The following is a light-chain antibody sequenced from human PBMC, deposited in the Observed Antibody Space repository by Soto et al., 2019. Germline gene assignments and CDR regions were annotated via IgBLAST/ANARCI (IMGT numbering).Light chain of an antibody. Sequence: DIQLTHSPSFLSAFFGARSTITCRASQGLGPYLAWYQQKLGKAPKLLIYDASTLQSGVPSRFSGSRSGTEFTLTISSLQPEDFATYYCQQLNGYLELTFGGGTKVDIK. V-gene: IGKV1-9*01. CDR1: QGLGPY. CDR3: QQLNGYLELT. CDR2: DAS. J-gene: IGKJ4*01.